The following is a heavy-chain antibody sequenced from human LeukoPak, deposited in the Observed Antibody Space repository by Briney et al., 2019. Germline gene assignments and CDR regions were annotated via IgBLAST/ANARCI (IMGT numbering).Heavy chain of an antibody. Sequence: SETLSLTCTVSGDSITSGSYYWSWIRQPPGKGLEWIGEINHSGSTNYNPSLKSRVTISVDTSKNQFSLKLSSVTAADTAVYYCARDLWFDPWGQGTLVTVSS. CDR2: INHSGST. J-gene: IGHJ5*02. CDR3: ARDLWFDP. CDR1: GDSITSGSYY. V-gene: IGHV4-61*01.